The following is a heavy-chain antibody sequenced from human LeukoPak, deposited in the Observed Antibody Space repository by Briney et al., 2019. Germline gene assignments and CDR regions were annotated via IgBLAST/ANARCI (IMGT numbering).Heavy chain of an antibody. CDR3: ARRPGEYGGNDFDY. D-gene: IGHD4/OR15-4a*01. CDR1: GGSISSRSDY. V-gene: IGHV4-39*01. Sequence: PSETLSLTCTVSGGSISSRSDYWGWIRQPLGKGLEWIGSIYYSGSTHYNPSLKSRVTISVDTSKNQFSLKLSSVTAADTAVYYCARRPGEYGGNDFDYWGQGTLVTVSS. J-gene: IGHJ4*02. CDR2: IYYSGST.